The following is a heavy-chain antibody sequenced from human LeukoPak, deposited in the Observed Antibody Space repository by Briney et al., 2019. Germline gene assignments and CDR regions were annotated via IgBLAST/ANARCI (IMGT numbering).Heavy chain of an antibody. V-gene: IGHV3-23*01. Sequence: GGSLRLSCAASGFTFSSYAMSWVRQAPGKGLEWVSAISGSGGSTYYADSVKGRFTISRDNSKNTLYLQMNSLNTEDTAVYYCVRVITTVSGWYHFDYWGQGTLVTVSS. D-gene: IGHD6-13*01. J-gene: IGHJ4*02. CDR3: VRVITTVSGWYHFDY. CDR1: GFTFSSYA. CDR2: ISGSGGST.